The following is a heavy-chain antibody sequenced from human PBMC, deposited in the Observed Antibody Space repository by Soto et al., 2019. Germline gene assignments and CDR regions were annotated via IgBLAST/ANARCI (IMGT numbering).Heavy chain of an antibody. CDR3: ALTLIPRSTYYSGMDV. Sequence: QITLKESGPTLVKVTQTLTLTCTFSGFSLSTSGVGVAWSRQPPGKALEWLALIYWDDDNRYSPSLKTRLTITKDTSKNPVPLTTPIMDPVDTATYYCALTLIPRSTYYSGMDVWGQGTTVTVSS. J-gene: IGHJ6*02. V-gene: IGHV2-5*02. CDR1: GFSLSTSGVG. CDR2: IYWDDDN. D-gene: IGHD2-21*01.